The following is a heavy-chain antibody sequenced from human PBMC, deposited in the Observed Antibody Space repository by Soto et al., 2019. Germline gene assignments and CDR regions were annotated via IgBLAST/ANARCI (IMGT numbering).Heavy chain of an antibody. CDR1: GGTFSSYA. J-gene: IGHJ3*02. D-gene: IGHD3-22*01. CDR3: ARVLGYDSSGYYSWSAFDI. V-gene: IGHV1-69*13. CDR2: IIPIFGTA. Sequence: SVKVSCKASGGTFSSYAISWVRQAPGQGLEWMGGIIPIFGTANYAQKFQGRVTITADESTSTAYMELSSLRSEDTAVYYCARVLGYDSSGYYSWSAFDIWGQGTMVTVSS.